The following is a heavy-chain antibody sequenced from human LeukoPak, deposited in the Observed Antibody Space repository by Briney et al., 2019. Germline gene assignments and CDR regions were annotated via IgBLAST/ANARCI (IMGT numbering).Heavy chain of an antibody. CDR2: IRRSGGTP. Sequence: GGSLRLSCAASGFTFSNYAMAWVRQAPGKGLEWVSGIRRSGGTPYYADSVKGRFTISRDNSKNTLCLQMNSLRAEDTAVYYCARVATNDFWSGYHYYFDYWGQGTLVTVSS. CDR1: GFTFSNYA. CDR3: ARVATNDFWSGYHYYFDY. D-gene: IGHD3-3*01. V-gene: IGHV3-23*01. J-gene: IGHJ4*02.